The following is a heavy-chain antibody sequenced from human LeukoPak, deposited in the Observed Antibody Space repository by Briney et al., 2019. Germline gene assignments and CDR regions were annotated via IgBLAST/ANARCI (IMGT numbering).Heavy chain of an antibody. D-gene: IGHD3-3*01. CDR3: TIIMDFWSGSHFDY. Sequence: GGSLRLSCAASGFTFSSYGMHWVRQAPGKGLEWVAFIRYDGSNKYYADSVKGRFTISRDNSKNTLYLQMNSLRAEDTAVYYCTIIMDFWSGSHFDYWGQRTRVTVSS. V-gene: IGHV3-30*02. CDR2: IRYDGSNK. CDR1: GFTFSSYG. J-gene: IGHJ4*02.